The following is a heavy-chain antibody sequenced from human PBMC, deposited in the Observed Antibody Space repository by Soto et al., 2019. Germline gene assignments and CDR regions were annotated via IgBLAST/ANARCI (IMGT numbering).Heavy chain of an antibody. D-gene: IGHD6-13*01. CDR2: IYYSGST. CDR1: GGSISSGGYY. V-gene: IGHV4-31*03. J-gene: IGHJ4*02. Sequence: SETLSLTCTVSGGSISSGGYYWSWIRQHPGKGLEWIGYIYYSGSTYYNPSLKSRVTISVDTSKNQFSLKLSSVTAADTVVYYCARFRKGSSSGLRWGQGTLVTVSS. CDR3: ARFRKGSSSGLR.